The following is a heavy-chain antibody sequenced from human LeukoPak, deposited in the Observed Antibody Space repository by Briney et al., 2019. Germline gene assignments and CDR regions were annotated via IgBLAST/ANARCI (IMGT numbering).Heavy chain of an antibody. CDR3: ARERSVWGSYRPYNWFDP. CDR1: GGSFSGYY. D-gene: IGHD3-16*02. Sequence: SETLSLTCAVYGGSFSGYYWSWIRQPPGKGLEWIGEINHSGSTNYNPSLKSRVTISVDTSKNQFSLKLSSVTAADTAVYYCARERSVWGSYRPYNWFDPWGQGTPVTVSS. CDR2: INHSGST. V-gene: IGHV4-34*01. J-gene: IGHJ5*02.